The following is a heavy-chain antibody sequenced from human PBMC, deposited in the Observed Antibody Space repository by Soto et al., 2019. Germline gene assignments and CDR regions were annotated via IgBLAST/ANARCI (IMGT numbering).Heavy chain of an antibody. CDR3: AHRRQLGDFDS. CDR1: GFSLSTSGVC. V-gene: IGHV2-5*02. J-gene: IGHJ4*02. CDR2: ICWDDGK. Sequence: QITLKESGPTLVKPTQTLTLTCTFSGFSLSTSGVCVGWFRQPPGMTLEWLAIICWDDGKRYSPSLKSRLTITQDTSKKQVVLILTNMAPADTATYFCAHRRQLGDFDSWGQGTLVTVSS. D-gene: IGHD7-27*01.